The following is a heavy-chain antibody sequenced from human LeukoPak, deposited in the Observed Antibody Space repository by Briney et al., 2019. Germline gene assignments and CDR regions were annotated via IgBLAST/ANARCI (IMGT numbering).Heavy chain of an antibody. Sequence: GGSLRLSCAASGFTFSSYWMSWVRQAPGKGLEWVSYISSSGSTIYYADSVKRRFTISRDNAKNSLYLQMNSLRAEDTAVYYCARAGWPGSGMDVWGQGTTVTVSS. D-gene: IGHD6-19*01. J-gene: IGHJ6*02. CDR1: GFTFSSYW. V-gene: IGHV3-48*04. CDR3: ARAGWPGSGMDV. CDR2: ISSSGSTI.